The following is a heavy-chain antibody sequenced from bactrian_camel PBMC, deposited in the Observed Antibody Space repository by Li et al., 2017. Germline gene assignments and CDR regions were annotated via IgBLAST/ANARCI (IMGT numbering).Heavy chain of an antibody. D-gene: IGHD1*01. V-gene: IGHV3S53*01. CDR2: IDDGGST. J-gene: IGHJ4*01. CDR3: AATSCLDCTPGPWCRISEYPY. CDR1: GFTVSSPC. Sequence: HVQLVESGGGLVQPGGSLRLSCAASGFTVSSPCMGWFRQAPGKEREEVAHIDDGGSTKYADSVKGRFTLSKDNAKNILYLQLNSLKPEDTAMYYCAATSCLDCTPGPWCRISEYPYWGQGTQVTVS.